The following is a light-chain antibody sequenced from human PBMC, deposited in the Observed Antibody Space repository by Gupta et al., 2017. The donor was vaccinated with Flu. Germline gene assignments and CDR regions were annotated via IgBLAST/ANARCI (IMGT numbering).Light chain of an antibody. CDR1: QIIGAY. J-gene: IGKJ2*01. V-gene: IGKV3-11*01. Sequence: PVTLSLSPGETVTLSCKASQIIGAYVGWYQDKPGRAPRLLIYDGSNRATGVPPRFSGSASGTDFTLTISSLESEEFAIYFCQQRSTWPLTFGHGTKMEI. CDR3: QQRSTWPLT. CDR2: DGS.